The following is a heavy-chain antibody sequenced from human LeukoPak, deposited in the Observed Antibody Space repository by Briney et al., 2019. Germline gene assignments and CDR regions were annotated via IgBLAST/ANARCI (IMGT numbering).Heavy chain of an antibody. V-gene: IGHV3-33*08. J-gene: IGHJ4*02. Sequence: PGGSLRLSCAASGFTFSSYAMSWVRQAPGKGLEWVAVIWYDGSNKYYADSVKGRFTISRDNSKNTLYLQMNSLRAEDTAVYYCARSDSSGWYSLYFDYWGRGTLVTVSS. CDR3: ARSDSSGWYSLYFDY. D-gene: IGHD6-19*01. CDR2: IWYDGSNK. CDR1: GFTFSSYA.